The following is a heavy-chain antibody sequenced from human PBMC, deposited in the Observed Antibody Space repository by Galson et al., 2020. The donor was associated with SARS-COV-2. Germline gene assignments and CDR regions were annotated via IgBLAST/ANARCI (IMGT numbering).Heavy chain of an antibody. CDR1: GFTFSSYA. CDR3: AKRHRDSSGFDY. V-gene: IGHV3-23*01. J-gene: IGHJ4*02. CDR2: ISGSGSAT. Sequence: GESLKISCAASGFTFSSYAINWLRQAPGKGLEWVSGISGSGSATYYAGSVKGRFTISRDNSQNTLYLQMNGLRAEDTAIYYCAKRHRDSSGFDYWGQGTLVTVSS. D-gene: IGHD3-22*01.